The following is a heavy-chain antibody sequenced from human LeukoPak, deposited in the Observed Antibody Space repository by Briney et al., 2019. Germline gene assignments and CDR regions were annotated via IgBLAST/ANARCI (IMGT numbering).Heavy chain of an antibody. V-gene: IGHV3-23*01. D-gene: IGHD3-10*01. CDR1: GFTFSNYA. CDR3: VKGFVHPTFCLDN. J-gene: IGHJ4*02. CDR2: ITGSSGCT. Sequence: AGGSLRLSCAASGFTFSNYAMMWVRQAPGKRLEWVSSITGSSGCTYYADSVRGRFTISRDNAKNTLYLQLNSLRADDTAVYFCVKGFVHPTFCLDNWGRATLVTVPS.